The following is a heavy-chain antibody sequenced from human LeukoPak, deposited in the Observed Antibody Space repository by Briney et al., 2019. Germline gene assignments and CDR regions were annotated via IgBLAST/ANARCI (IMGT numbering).Heavy chain of an antibody. J-gene: IGHJ6*02. V-gene: IGHV4-34*01. D-gene: IGHD3-16*02. CDR1: GGSFSGYY. CDR2: INHSGST. Sequence: SETLSLTCAVYGGSFSGYYWSWIRQPPGKGLEWIGEINHSGSTNYNPSLKSRVTISVDTSKNQFSLKLSSVTAADTAVYYCARYRNYHYGMDVWGQGTTVTVSS. CDR3: ARYRNYHYGMDV.